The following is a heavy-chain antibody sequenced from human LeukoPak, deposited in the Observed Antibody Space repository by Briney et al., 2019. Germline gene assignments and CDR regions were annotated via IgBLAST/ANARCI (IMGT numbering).Heavy chain of an antibody. Sequence: KPSETLSLTCTVSGGYISGYYWSWIRQPAGKGLEWVGRIYTSGSTHYNPSLKSRVTMSVDKSINTAYLQWNSLEASDTAIYYCARHDLPVGCSSNSCRFGSWFDPWGLGTLVTVSS. CDR2: IYTSGST. CDR1: GGYISGYY. V-gene: IGHV4-4*07. CDR3: ARHDLPVGCSSNSCRFGSWFDP. J-gene: IGHJ5*02. D-gene: IGHD2-2*01.